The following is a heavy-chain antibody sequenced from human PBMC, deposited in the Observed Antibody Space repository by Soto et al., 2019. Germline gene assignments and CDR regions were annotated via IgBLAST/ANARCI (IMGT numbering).Heavy chain of an antibody. V-gene: IGHV4-39*01. D-gene: IGHD6-13*01. Sequence: SETLSLTCIVSGASISSRSSYWGWIRQPPGKGLEWVGTFYSGSTYNNPPLKSRVTISVDTSKNQFSLKLSSVAAEDTAIYYCATTRGIAVGGSFDHWGQGTLVTVSS. J-gene: IGHJ5*02. CDR2: FYSGST. CDR1: GASISSRSSY. CDR3: ATTRGIAVGGSFDH.